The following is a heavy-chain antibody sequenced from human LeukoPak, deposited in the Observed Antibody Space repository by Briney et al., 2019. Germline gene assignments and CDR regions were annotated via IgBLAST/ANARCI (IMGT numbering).Heavy chain of an antibody. CDR2: ISSSSYI. J-gene: IGHJ6*02. CDR3: ARDKFLEWSSGFYGMDV. Sequence: GSLRLSCAASGFTFSSYSMNWVRQAPGKGLEWVSSISSSSYIYYADSVKGRFTISRDNAKNSLYLQMNSLRSEDTAVYYCARDKFLEWSSGFYGMDVWGQGTTVMVSS. D-gene: IGHD3-3*01. V-gene: IGHV3-21*04. CDR1: GFTFSSYS.